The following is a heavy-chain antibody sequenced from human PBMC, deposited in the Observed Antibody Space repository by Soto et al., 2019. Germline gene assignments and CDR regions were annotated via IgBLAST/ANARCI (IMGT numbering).Heavy chain of an antibody. CDR2: IYYSGST. CDR1: GGSIISISYY. D-gene: IGHD2-2*01. Sequence: PSETLSLTCTVSGGSIISISYYWGWIRQPPGKGLEWIGSIYYSGSTYYNPSLKSRVTISVDTSKNQFSLKLSSVTAADTAVYYCARYSLYQLPSWHFDYWGQGTLVTVSS. CDR3: ARYSLYQLPSWHFDY. V-gene: IGHV4-39*01. J-gene: IGHJ4*02.